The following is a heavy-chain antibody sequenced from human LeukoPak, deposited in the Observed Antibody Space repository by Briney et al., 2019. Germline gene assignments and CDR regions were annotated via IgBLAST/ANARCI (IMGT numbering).Heavy chain of an antibody. J-gene: IGHJ6*03. CDR3: ARVRWGPAPYYYYMDV. CDR2: IYTSGST. CDR1: GGSISSYY. Sequence: PSETLSLTCTVSGGSISSYYWSWIRQPAGKGLEWIGRIYTSGSTNYNPSLKSRVTMSVDTSKNQFSLKLSSVTAADTAVYYCARVRWGPAPYYYYMDVWGKGTTVTVSS. V-gene: IGHV4-4*07. D-gene: IGHD2-2*01.